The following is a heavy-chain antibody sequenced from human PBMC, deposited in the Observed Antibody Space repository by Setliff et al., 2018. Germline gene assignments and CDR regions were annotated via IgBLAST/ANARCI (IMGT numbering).Heavy chain of an antibody. D-gene: IGHD3-22*01. CDR1: GYSISSDYY. J-gene: IGHJ3*02. V-gene: IGHV4-38-2*01. Sequence: PSETLSLTCAVSGYSISSDYYWGWIRQPPGKGLEWIGSMYHSGSTYYNPSLKSRVTLSVDTSKNKLSLRLTSVTAADTALYYCARGLHDTSDDYHVGAFDMWGLGTEVTVSS. CDR3: ARGLHDTSDDYHVGAFDM. CDR2: MYHSGST.